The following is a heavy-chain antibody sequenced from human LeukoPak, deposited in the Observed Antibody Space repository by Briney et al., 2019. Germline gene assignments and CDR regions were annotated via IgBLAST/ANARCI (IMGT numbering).Heavy chain of an antibody. CDR3: ARGFYYYDSSGYYYGYFQH. Sequence: GGSLRLSCAASGFTFSSYAMHWVRQAPGKGLEWVAVISYDGSNKYYADSAKGRFTISRDNSKNTLYLQMNSLRAEDTAVYYCARGFYYYDSSGYYYGYFQHWGQGTLVTVSS. V-gene: IGHV3-30-3*01. J-gene: IGHJ1*01. CDR1: GFTFSSYA. D-gene: IGHD3-22*01. CDR2: ISYDGSNK.